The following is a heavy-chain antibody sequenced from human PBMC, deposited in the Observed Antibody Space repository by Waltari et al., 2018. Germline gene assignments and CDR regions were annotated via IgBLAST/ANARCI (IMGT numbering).Heavy chain of an antibody. Sequence: QLQLQESGPGLVKPSETLSLTCTVSGGSISSSSYYWGWIRQPPGKGLEWIGSFYYSGRTYYNPSLKSRVTISVDTSKNQFSLKLSSVTAADTAVYYCASSSIAAPGPDYWGQGTLVTVSS. V-gene: IGHV4-39*01. D-gene: IGHD6-6*01. CDR3: ASSSIAAPGPDY. J-gene: IGHJ4*02. CDR1: GGSISSSSYY. CDR2: FYYSGRT.